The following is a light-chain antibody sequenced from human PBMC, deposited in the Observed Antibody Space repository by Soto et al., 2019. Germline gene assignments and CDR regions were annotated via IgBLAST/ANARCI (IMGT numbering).Light chain of an antibody. Sequence: EIVMTQSPATLSVSPGERATLSCRASQSVSNNYLAWYQQRPGLAPSLLIYGASRRATGIPDRFSGSASGTDFTLTISRLEPEDFAVYFCQQYSDLPMTFGQGTRLEIK. V-gene: IGKV3-20*01. CDR1: QSVSNNY. J-gene: IGKJ5*01. CDR3: QQYSDLPMT. CDR2: GAS.